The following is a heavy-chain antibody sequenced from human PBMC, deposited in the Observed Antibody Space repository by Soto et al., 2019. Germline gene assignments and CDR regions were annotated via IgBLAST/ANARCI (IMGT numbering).Heavy chain of an antibody. CDR2: IYYSGST. CDR1: GGSISSGDYY. D-gene: IGHD3-10*01. V-gene: IGHV4-30-4*01. CDR3: AGSHGIGELEKH. J-gene: IGHJ4*02. Sequence: PSETLSLTCTVSGGSISSGDYYWSWIRQPPGKGLEWIGYIYYSGSTYYNPSLKSRVTISVDTSKNQFSLKLSSVTAADTAVYYCAGSHGIGELEKHWGQGTLVTVSS.